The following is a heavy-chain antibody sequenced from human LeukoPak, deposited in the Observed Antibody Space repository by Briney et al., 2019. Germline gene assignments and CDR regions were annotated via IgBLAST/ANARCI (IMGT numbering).Heavy chain of an antibody. CDR1: GYTFTSYD. Sequence: ASVKVSCKASGYTFTSYDINWVRQATGQGLEWMGWMNPNSGNTGYAQKFQGRVTTTRNTSISTAYMELSSLRSEDTAVYYCARGLVGSYYMDVWGKGTTVTVSS. CDR2: MNPNSGNT. D-gene: IGHD1-26*01. CDR3: ARGLVGSYYMDV. J-gene: IGHJ6*03. V-gene: IGHV1-8*03.